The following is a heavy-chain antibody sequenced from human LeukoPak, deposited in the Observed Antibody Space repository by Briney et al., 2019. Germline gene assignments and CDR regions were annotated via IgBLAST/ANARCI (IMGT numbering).Heavy chain of an antibody. CDR1: AFTFDNYG. CDR3: ARGVSYELVGGMDV. Sequence: GGSLRLSCAASAFTFDNYGMSWVRQVPGKGMEWVSGINWNGGSTGYADSVKGRFTISRDNVKTSLYLQMNSLRAEDTALYHCARGVSYELVGGMDVWGQGTTVTVSS. CDR2: INWNGGST. D-gene: IGHD3-16*01. V-gene: IGHV3-20*01. J-gene: IGHJ6*02.